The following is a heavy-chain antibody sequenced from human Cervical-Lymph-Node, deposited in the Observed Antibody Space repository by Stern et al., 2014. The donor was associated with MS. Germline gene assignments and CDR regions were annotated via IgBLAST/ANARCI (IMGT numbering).Heavy chain of an antibody. CDR2: IPPVFGTT. D-gene: IGHD1-26*01. CDR1: GDTFSSYA. V-gene: IGHV1-69*06. J-gene: IGHJ4*02. Sequence: VQLVESGAEVKKPGSSVKVSCKASGDTFSSYAIKWVRQVPGQGLEWMGGIPPVFGTTNYAQKFQGRVTITADKSTNTAYMELMTLRSEDTAVYYCARGGGLVGYFDYWGQGTLVSVSS. CDR3: ARGGGLVGYFDY.